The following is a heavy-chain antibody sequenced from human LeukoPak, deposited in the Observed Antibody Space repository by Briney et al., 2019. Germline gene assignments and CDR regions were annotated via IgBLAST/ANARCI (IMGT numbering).Heavy chain of an antibody. D-gene: IGHD6-13*01. CDR1: GFTFSSYA. CDR2: ISGSGGST. J-gene: IGHJ4*02. CDR3: AKHLYSSSWSYFDY. Sequence: GGSLRLSCAASGFTFSSYAMSWVRQAPGKGLEWVSAISGSGGSTYYADSVKGRFTISRDNSKNTLYPQMNSLRAEDTAVYYCAKHLYSSSWSYFDYWGQGTLVTVSS. V-gene: IGHV3-23*01.